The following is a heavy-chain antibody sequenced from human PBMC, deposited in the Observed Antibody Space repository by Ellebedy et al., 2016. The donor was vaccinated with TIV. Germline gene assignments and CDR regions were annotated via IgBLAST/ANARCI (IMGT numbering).Heavy chain of an antibody. J-gene: IGHJ4*02. CDR2: MKQDGSEK. D-gene: IGHD3-10*01. CDR3: ARLPYGSGTIDH. V-gene: IGHV3-7*03. CDR1: GFTFSNYW. Sequence: GESLKISCATSGFTFSNYWMSWVRQAPGKGLEWVANMKQDGSEKHYVDSVKGRFTISRDNAKDSLYLQVNSLRAEDTAVYYCARLPYGSGTIDHWGQGTLVTVSS.